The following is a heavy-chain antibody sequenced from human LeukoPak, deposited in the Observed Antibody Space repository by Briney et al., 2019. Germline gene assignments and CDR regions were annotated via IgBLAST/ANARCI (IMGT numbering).Heavy chain of an antibody. D-gene: IGHD3-22*01. CDR1: GASFSSGDQY. V-gene: IGHV4-31*03. Sequence: RSETLSLTCTVSGASFSSGDQYWNWIRQSPGKGLEWIGSIHPRGMLYNNPSLESRVTISIDTSKNQFSLNLNSVTAADTAVYFCSRGLDSRKLGYWGQGTLVTVSS. CDR3: SRGLDSRKLGY. CDR2: IHPRGML. J-gene: IGHJ4*02.